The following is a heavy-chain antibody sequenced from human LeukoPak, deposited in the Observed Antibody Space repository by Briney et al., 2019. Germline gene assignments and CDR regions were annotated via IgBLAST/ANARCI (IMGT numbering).Heavy chain of an antibody. CDR3: ATPYYDYWSGYSGH. Sequence: SGGSLRLSCAASGFTFSDYYMSWIRQAPGKGLEWVANIKQDGSEKYYVDSVKGRFTISRDNAKNSLYLQMNSLRAEDTAVYYCATPYYDYWSGYSGHWGQGTLVTVSS. CDR1: GFTFSDYY. J-gene: IGHJ4*02. D-gene: IGHD3-3*01. V-gene: IGHV3-7*01. CDR2: IKQDGSEK.